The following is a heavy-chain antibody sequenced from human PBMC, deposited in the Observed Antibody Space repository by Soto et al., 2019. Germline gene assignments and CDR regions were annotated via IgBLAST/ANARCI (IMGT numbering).Heavy chain of an antibody. Sequence: EVQLVESGGGLVQPGRSLRLSCAASVFTFDDYAMHWVRQAPGKGLEWVSGISWDSSSVGYADSAKGRFTISRDNAKNSLYLQMNTLRAEDTALYYCAKGGYYDFWSGFDYWGQGTLVTVSS. CDR2: ISWDSSSV. CDR3: AKGGYYDFWSGFDY. CDR1: VFTFDDYA. D-gene: IGHD3-3*01. V-gene: IGHV3-9*01. J-gene: IGHJ4*02.